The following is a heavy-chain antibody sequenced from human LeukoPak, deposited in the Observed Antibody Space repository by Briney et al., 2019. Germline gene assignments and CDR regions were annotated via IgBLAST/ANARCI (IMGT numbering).Heavy chain of an antibody. V-gene: IGHV3-30-3*01. CDR1: GFTFSSYA. D-gene: IGHD3-3*01. CDR2: ISYDGSNK. CDR3: ARERGEFGVVSYYYYGMDV. J-gene: IGHJ6*02. Sequence: GGSLRLSCAASGFTFSSYAMHWVRQAPGKGLEWVAVISYDGSNKYYADSVKGRFTISRDNSKNTLYLQMNSLRAEDTAVYHCARERGEFGVVSYYYYGMDVWGQGTTVTVSS.